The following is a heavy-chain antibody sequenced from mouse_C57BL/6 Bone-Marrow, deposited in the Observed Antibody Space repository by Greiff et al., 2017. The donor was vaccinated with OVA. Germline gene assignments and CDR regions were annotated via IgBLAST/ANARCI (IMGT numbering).Heavy chain of an antibody. CDR1: GYTFTSYG. Sequence: QVQLQQPGAELVKPGASVKLSCTASGYTFTSYGMNWVMQRPGRGLEWVGMIDPNSGGPQYNEQFKSKATLSVDKPTSTAYRQRSSLTSEDSTVYYCARDYEYDGDYWGQGTSVTVSS. D-gene: IGHD2-4*01. CDR2: IDPNSGGP. CDR3: ARDYEYDGDY. V-gene: IGHV1-72*01. J-gene: IGHJ4*01.